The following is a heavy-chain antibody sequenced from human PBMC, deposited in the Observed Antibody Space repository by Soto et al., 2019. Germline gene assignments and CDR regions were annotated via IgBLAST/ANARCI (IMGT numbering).Heavy chain of an antibody. Sequence: GGSLRLSCAASGFTFSNYAMNWLRQAPGKGLEWVSVIGARGDKTYYVESVRGRFTISRDSPRNTLYLQMNSLRDEDTAVYYCAKDLYCTDNMCSRSFDSWGQGTLVTVSS. CDR1: GFTFSNYA. V-gene: IGHV3-23*01. J-gene: IGHJ4*02. CDR3: AKDLYCTDNMCSRSFDS. D-gene: IGHD2-8*02. CDR2: IGARGDKT.